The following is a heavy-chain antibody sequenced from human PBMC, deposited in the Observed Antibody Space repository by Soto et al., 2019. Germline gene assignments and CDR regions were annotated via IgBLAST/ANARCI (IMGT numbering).Heavy chain of an antibody. CDR1: GCTFTNSA. CDR3: AGAARFYSGVDAFDI. D-gene: IGHD4-4*01. V-gene: IGHV1-58*02. J-gene: IGHJ3*02. Sequence: SVTVSCKPSGCTFTNSAMQGVRPAGGRRLEWIGWIVVGRGNTNYAQKLQERVTITRDLSPSTAYLELIILISDDTAVYYCAGAARFYSGVDAFDIWGQGTMVTVSS. CDR2: IVVGRGNT.